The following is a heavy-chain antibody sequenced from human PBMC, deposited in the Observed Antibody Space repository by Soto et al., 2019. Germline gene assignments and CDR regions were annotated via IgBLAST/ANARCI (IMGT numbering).Heavy chain of an antibody. CDR3: ARAPLGDFWSGYYWGGMDV. V-gene: IGHV3-53*01. CDR2: IYSGGST. D-gene: IGHD3-3*01. Sequence: GGSLRLSCAASGFTVSSNYMSWVRQAPGKGLEWVSVIYSGGSTYYADSVKGRFTISRDNSKNTLYLQMNSLRAEDTAVYYCARAPLGDFWSGYYWGGMDVWGQGTTVTVSS. CDR1: GFTVSSNY. J-gene: IGHJ6*02.